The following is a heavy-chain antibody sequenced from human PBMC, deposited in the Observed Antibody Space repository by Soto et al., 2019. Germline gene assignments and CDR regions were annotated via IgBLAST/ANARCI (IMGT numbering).Heavy chain of an antibody. V-gene: IGHV3-23*01. Sequence: GGSLRLSCAASGFTFNNYAMSWVRQAPGKGLEWVSAITGSGGDTFHADSVKGRFTISRDNSENSLYLQMNTLRADDTAVYFCAKGSASGSPYFFDNWGHGTLVTVSS. J-gene: IGHJ4*01. D-gene: IGHD6-25*01. CDR2: ITGSGGDT. CDR1: GFTFNNYA. CDR3: AKGSASGSPYFFDN.